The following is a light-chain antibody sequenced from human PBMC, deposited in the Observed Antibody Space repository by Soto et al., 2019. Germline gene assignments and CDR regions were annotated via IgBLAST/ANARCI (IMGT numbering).Light chain of an antibody. CDR2: GAS. J-gene: IGKJ2*01. CDR1: QSVSTN. Sequence: EIVMTQSLATLSVSPGERATLSCRASQSVSTNLAWYQQKPGQAPRLLIYGASTRATGFPARFSGSGSGTDFTLTISSLQSEDFAVYYCQQYKNWPPFTFGQGTKVDIK. CDR3: QQYKNWPPFT. V-gene: IGKV3-15*01.